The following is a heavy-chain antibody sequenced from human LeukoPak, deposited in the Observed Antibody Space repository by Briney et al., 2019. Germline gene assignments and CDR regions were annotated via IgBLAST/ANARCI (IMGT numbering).Heavy chain of an antibody. CDR1: GDSIGSGSFC. CDR3: ARGRDSRGYQFMGFDS. V-gene: IGHV4-61*02. CDR2: IWADGAP. D-gene: IGHD3-22*01. J-gene: IGHJ4*02. Sequence: SETLSLTYPVSGDSIGSGSFCWNWVRQPAGKGLEWIGRIWADGAPTYRPSLKSRVTISVDTSKNQFSLRLSSVTAADTAVYYCARGRDSRGYQFMGFDSWGQGTLVTVSS.